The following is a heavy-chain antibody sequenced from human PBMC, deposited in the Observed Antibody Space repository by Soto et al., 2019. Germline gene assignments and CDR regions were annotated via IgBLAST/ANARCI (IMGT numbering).Heavy chain of an antibody. D-gene: IGHD6-19*01. CDR1: GYTFTSYG. J-gene: IGHJ4*02. V-gene: IGHV1-18*01. Sequence: QVQLVQSGAEVKKPGASVKVSCKASGYTFTSYGISWVRQAPGQGREWMGWISAYNGNTNYAQKLQGRVTMTTDTSTSTAYMELRSLRSDDTAVYYCASTHSSGWPLYGFDYWGQGTLVTVSS. CDR3: ASTHSSGWPLYGFDY. CDR2: ISAYNGNT.